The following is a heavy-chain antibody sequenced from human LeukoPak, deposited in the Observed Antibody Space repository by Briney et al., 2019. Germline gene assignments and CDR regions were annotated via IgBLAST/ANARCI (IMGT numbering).Heavy chain of an antibody. CDR3: ARHRLGYCSSTSCRRIDWIDY. Sequence: GGSLRLSCAASGFTFSSYEMNWVRQAPGKGLEWVSYISSSGSTIYYADSVKGRFTISRDNAKNSLYLQMNSLRAEDTAVYYCARHRLGYCSSTSCRRIDWIDYWGQGTLVTVSS. CDR2: ISSSGSTI. V-gene: IGHV3-48*03. CDR1: GFTFSSYE. J-gene: IGHJ4*02. D-gene: IGHD2-2*01.